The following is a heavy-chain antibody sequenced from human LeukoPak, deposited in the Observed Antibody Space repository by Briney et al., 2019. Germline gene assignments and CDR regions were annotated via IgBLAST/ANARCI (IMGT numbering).Heavy chain of an antibody. CDR3: AKKESLYQYYYYMDV. CDR2: ISGSGGST. J-gene: IGHJ6*03. V-gene: IGHV3-23*01. D-gene: IGHD2-8*01. CDR1: GFTFSSYA. Sequence: GGSLRLSYAASGFTFSSYAMSWVRQAPGKGLEWVSAISGSGGSTYYADSVKGRFTISRDNSKNTLYLQMNSLRAEDTAVYYCAKKESLYQYYYYMDVWGKGTTVTVSS.